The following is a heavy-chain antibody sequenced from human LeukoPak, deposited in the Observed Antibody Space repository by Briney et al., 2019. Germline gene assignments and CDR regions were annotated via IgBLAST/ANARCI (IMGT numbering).Heavy chain of an antibody. CDR3: AKTPRRGSSSSGPTLFDY. CDR2: INSDGSST. V-gene: IGHV3-74*01. CDR1: GFTFSSYW. D-gene: IGHD6-6*01. Sequence: PGGSLRLSCAASGFTFSSYWMHWVRQAPGKGLVWVSRINSDGSSTSYADSVKGRFTISRDNSKNTLYLQMNSLRAEDTAVYYCAKTPRRGSSSSGPTLFDYWGQRTLVTVSS. J-gene: IGHJ4*02.